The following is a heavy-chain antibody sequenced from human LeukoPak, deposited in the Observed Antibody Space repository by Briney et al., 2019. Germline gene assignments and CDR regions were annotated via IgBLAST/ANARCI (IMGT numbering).Heavy chain of an antibody. CDR1: GYIFTYTY. J-gene: IGHJ3*02. V-gene: IGHV1-45*02. CDR3: VRSPLNGQQLTFDM. Sequence: SVKVSCKASGYIFTYTYLHWVRQAPGQGLEWLGWITPYNGNLKYDEKFQGRLTITRANSVDPIFMELRNLKSEDTGMYYCVRSPLNGQQLTFDMWGQGTMVTVSS. CDR2: ITPYNGNL. D-gene: IGHD6-13*01.